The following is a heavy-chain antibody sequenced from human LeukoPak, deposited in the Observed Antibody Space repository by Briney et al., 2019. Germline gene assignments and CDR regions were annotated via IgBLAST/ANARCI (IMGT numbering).Heavy chain of an antibody. J-gene: IGHJ4*02. CDR3: ARGQYYDSGGSVGGDY. Sequence: ASVKVSCKASGYTFTSYDINWVRQATGQGLEWMGWMNPNSGNTGYAQKFQGRVTMTRNTSISTAYMELSSLRSEDTAVYYCARGQYYDSGGSVGGDYWGQGTLVTVSS. CDR2: MNPNSGNT. CDR1: GYTFTSYD. V-gene: IGHV1-8*01. D-gene: IGHD3-22*01.